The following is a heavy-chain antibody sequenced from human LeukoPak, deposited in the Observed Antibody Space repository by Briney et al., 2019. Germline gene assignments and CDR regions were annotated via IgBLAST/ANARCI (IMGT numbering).Heavy chain of an antibody. V-gene: IGHV3-11*01. CDR3: ARAGQNNWFDT. CDR2: LSGSSEII. CDR1: GFSFSDYY. J-gene: IGHJ5*02. Sequence: GGSLRLSCAGSGFSFSDYYMTWVRQAPGKGLEWLSFLSGSSEIIYYADSVKGRFTISTDNAEKSLYLQMSSLRAEDTAVYYCARAGQNNWFDTWGQGILVTVSS.